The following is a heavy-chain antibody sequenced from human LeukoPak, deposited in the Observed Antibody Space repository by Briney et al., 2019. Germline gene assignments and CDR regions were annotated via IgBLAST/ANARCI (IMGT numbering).Heavy chain of an antibody. Sequence: PGGSLRLSCAASGFTFSSYGMHWVRQAPGKGLEWLAFIRYDGSNKYYADSVKGRFTISRDNSKNTLYLQMNSLRAEDTAVYYCAKDDCSSTSCYWGDYYYYMDVWGKGTTVTVSS. CDR3: AKDDCSSTSCYWGDYYYYMDV. CDR2: IRYDGSNK. CDR1: GFTFSSYG. J-gene: IGHJ6*03. V-gene: IGHV3-30*02. D-gene: IGHD2-2*01.